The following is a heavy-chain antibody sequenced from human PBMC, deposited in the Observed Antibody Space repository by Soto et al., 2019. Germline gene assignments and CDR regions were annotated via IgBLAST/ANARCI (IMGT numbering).Heavy chain of an antibody. Sequence: GASVKVSCKASGYTFTSYAMHWVRQAPGQRLEWMGWINAGNGNTKYSQKFQGRVTITRDTSASTAYMELSSLRSEDTAVYYCANGYSSSWGFDPWGQGTLVTVSS. D-gene: IGHD6-13*01. CDR3: ANGYSSSWGFDP. V-gene: IGHV1-3*01. J-gene: IGHJ5*02. CDR2: INAGNGNT. CDR1: GYTFTSYA.